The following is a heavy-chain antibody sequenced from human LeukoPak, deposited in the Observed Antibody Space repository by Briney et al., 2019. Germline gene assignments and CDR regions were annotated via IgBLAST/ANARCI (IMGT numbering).Heavy chain of an antibody. CDR3: VRDLWLQHAFDI. V-gene: IGHV4-39*02. CDR2: IYYSGST. Sequence: PSETLSLTCTVSGGSISSSSYYWGWIRQPPGKGLEWIGSIYYSGSTYYNPSLKSRVTISVDTSKNQFSLKLSSVTAADTAVYYCVRDLWLQHAFDIWGQGTMVTVSS. CDR1: GGSISSSSYY. J-gene: IGHJ3*02. D-gene: IGHD5-24*01.